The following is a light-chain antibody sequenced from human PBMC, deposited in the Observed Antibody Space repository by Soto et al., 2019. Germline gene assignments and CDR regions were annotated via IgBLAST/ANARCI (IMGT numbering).Light chain of an antibody. V-gene: IGKV3-15*01. J-gene: IGKJ1*01. Sequence: EMVMRQSPATLSVSLGERATLSCRASQSVSTKLVWYQQKPGQAPRLLIYGASTRATGIPARFSGSGSGTEFTLTISSLQSEDFAVYYCQQHDQGWTFGQGTKVEIK. CDR2: GAS. CDR1: QSVSTK. CDR3: QQHDQGWT.